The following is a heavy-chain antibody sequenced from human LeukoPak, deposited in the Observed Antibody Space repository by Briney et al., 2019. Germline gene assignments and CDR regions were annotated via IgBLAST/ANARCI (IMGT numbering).Heavy chain of an antibody. D-gene: IGHD1/OR15-1a*01. Sequence: ASVKVSCKASGYTFTSYYMHWVRQAPGQGLEWMGIISPSGGSTSYAQKFQGRVTMTRDTSTSTVYMELSSLRSEDTAVYYCARVEQSLFFDYWGQGTLVTVSS. V-gene: IGHV1-46*01. CDR1: GYTFTSYY. J-gene: IGHJ4*02. CDR3: ARVEQSLFFDY. CDR2: ISPSGGST.